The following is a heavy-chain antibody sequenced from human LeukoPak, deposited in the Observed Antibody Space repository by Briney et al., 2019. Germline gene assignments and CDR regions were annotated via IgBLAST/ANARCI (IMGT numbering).Heavy chain of an antibody. J-gene: IGHJ4*02. V-gene: IGHV3-30*04. Sequence: GRSLRLSGAASGFTFSSYAMHWVRQAPGKGLEWVAVISYDGSNKYYADSVKGRFTISRDNSKNTLYLQMNSLRAEDTAVYYCARGLAGPNIDYWGQGTLVTVSS. CDR1: GFTFSSYA. D-gene: IGHD6-13*01. CDR3: ARGLAGPNIDY. CDR2: ISYDGSNK.